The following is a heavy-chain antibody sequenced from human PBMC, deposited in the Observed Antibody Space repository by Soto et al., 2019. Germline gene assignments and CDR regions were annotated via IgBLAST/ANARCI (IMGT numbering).Heavy chain of an antibody. D-gene: IGHD1-7*01. CDR1: GFTFSSYG. CDR3: ARDPVTTITEITYGMDV. CDR2: INLVNGNT. V-gene: IGHV1-3*01. Sequence: QVQLVESGGGVVQPGRSLRLSCAASGFTFSSYGMQWVRQAPGQGLEWMGWINLVNGNTKYSQKFWGRVSITRDTSANTAYMELSSLRSEDTAVYFCARDPVTTITEITYGMDVWGQGTTVTVSS. J-gene: IGHJ6*02.